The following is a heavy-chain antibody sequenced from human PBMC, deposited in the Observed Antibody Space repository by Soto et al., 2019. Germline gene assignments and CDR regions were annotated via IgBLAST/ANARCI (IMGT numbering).Heavy chain of an antibody. J-gene: IGHJ4*02. CDR2: INAGNGNT. CDR3: ARASEYYYDSSGYYYDY. Sequence: GASVKVSCKASGYTFTSYAMHWVRQAPGQSLEWMGWINAGNGNTKYSQKFQGRVTITRDTSASTAYMELSSLRSEDTAVYYCARASEYYYDSSGYYYDYWGQGTLVTVSS. D-gene: IGHD3-22*01. CDR1: GYTFTSYA. V-gene: IGHV1-3*01.